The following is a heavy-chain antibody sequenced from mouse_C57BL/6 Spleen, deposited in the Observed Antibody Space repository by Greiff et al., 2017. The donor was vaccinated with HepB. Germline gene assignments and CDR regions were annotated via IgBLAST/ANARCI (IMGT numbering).Heavy chain of an antibody. CDR1: GYTFTSYW. Sequence: QVQLQQPGTELVKPGASVKLSCKASGYTFTSYWMHWVKQRPGQGLEWIGNINPSNGGTNYNEKFKSKATLTVDKSSSTAYMQLSSLTSEDSAVYYCARFLPIYYDYPSFAYWGQGTLFTVSA. CDR3: ARFLPIYYDYPSFAY. CDR2: INPSNGGT. D-gene: IGHD2-4*01. J-gene: IGHJ3*01. V-gene: IGHV1-53*01.